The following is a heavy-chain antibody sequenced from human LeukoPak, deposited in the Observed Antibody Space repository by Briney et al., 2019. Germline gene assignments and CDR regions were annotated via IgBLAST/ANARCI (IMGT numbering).Heavy chain of an antibody. D-gene: IGHD2-15*01. CDR1: GGSVSSGSYY. J-gene: IGHJ3*02. CDR2: IYYSGST. CDR3: ARDPMAVAATLDAFDI. Sequence: SETLSLTCTVSGGSVSSGSYYWSWIRQPPGKGLEWIGYIYYSGSTNYNPSLKSRVIISVDTSKNQFSLKLSSVTAADTAVYYCARDPMAVAATLDAFDIWGQGTMVTVSS. V-gene: IGHV4-61*01.